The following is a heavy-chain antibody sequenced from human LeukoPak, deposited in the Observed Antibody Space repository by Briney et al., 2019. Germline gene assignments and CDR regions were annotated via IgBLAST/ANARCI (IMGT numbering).Heavy chain of an antibody. J-gene: IGHJ6*02. CDR3: ARARSSSWPFYSGLDV. V-gene: IGHV1-2*02. CDR2: INPNTGVT. Sequence: ASVKVSSKASGYSFTAYFMHWVRQAPGQGLEWMGWINPNTGVTDYAHKFQDRVTMTRDTSISTAYMDLSRLTSDDTAVFFCARARSSSWPFYSGLDVWGQGTTVTVSS. D-gene: IGHD6-13*01. CDR1: GYSFTAYF.